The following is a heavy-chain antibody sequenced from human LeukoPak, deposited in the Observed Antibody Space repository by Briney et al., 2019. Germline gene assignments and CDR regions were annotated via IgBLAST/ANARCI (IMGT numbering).Heavy chain of an antibody. D-gene: IGHD4-23*01. CDR3: ARTDYGGNSEYFDY. V-gene: IGHV4-30-2*01. CDR1: GGSISSGGYY. Sequence: SETLSLACTVSGGSISSGGYYWSWIRQPPGKGLEWIGYIYHSGSTYYNPSLKSRVTISVDRSKNQFSLKLSSVTAADTAVYYCARTDYGGNSEYFDYWGQGTLVTVSS. CDR2: IYHSGST. J-gene: IGHJ4*02.